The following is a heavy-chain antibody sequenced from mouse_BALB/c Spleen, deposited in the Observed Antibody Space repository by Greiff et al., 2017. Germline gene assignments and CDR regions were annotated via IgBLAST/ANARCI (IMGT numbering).Heavy chain of an antibody. CDR2: ISSGGGST. CDR3: ARGSYGGFAY. V-gene: IGHV5-12-1*01. CDR1: GFAFSSYD. Sequence: DVKLVESGGGLVKPGGSLKLSCAASGFAFSSYDMSWVRQTPEKRLEWVAYISSGGGSTYYPDTVKGRFTISRDNAKNTLYLQMSSLKSEDTAMYYCARGSYGGFAYWGQGTLVTVSA. J-gene: IGHJ3*01. D-gene: IGHD1-2*01.